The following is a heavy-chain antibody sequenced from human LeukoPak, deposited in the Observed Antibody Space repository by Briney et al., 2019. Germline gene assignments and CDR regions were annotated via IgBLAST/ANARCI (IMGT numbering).Heavy chain of an antibody. J-gene: IGHJ3*02. D-gene: IGHD3-9*01. CDR3: AREPDYDTLTGHDAFDI. CDR1: GGSISSGDYY. CDR2: IYYSGST. Sequence: SQTLSLTCTVSGGSISSGDYYWSWIRQPPGKGLEWIGYIYYSGSTYYNPSLKSRVTISVDTSKNQFSLKLSSVTAADTAVYYCAREPDYDTLTGHDAFDIWGQGTMVTVSS. V-gene: IGHV4-30-4*01.